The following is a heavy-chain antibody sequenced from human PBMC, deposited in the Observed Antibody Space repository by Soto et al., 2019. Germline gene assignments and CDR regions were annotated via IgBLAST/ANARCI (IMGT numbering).Heavy chain of an antibody. J-gene: IGHJ4*02. D-gene: IGHD2-2*02. CDR1: GFIFNGYY. CDR2: IHQDGSEE. Sequence: GGSLRLSCAASGFIFNGYYMSWVRQAPGKGLELVANIHQDGSEEYYVDSVKGRFTISRDNAKHSLYLQMNNLRAEDTAVYFCARDIPRGASYFDCWGQGTLVTVSS. CDR3: ARDIPRGASYFDC. V-gene: IGHV3-7*03.